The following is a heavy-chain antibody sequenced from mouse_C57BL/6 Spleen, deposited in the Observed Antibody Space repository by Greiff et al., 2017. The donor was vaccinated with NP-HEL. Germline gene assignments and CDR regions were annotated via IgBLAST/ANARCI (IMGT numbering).Heavy chain of an antibody. CDR2: IYPRSGNT. J-gene: IGHJ4*01. V-gene: IGHV1-81*01. Sequence: VKLKQSGAELARPGASVKLSCKASGYTFTSYGISWVKQRTGQGLEWIGEIYPRSGNTYYNEKFKGKATLTADKSSSTAYMELRSLTSEDSAVYFCARSLYDGYYDYAMDYWGQGTSVTVSS. D-gene: IGHD2-3*01. CDR3: ARSLYDGYYDYAMDY. CDR1: GYTFTSYG.